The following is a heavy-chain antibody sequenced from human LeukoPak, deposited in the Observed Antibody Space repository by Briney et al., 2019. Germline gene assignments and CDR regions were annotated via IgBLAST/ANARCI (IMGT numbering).Heavy chain of an antibody. J-gene: IGHJ4*02. CDR2: IKEDGSEK. V-gene: IGHV3-7*01. CDR3: ARDESFAGDYPY. Sequence: PGRSLRLSCAASGFTFSRFWMSWVRQAPGKGREWVANIKEDGSEKYYVDSVKGRFTISRDNVKNSLYLQMNSLRAEDTAVYYCARDESFAGDYPYWGQGTLVTVSS. D-gene: IGHD4-17*01. CDR1: GFTFSRFW.